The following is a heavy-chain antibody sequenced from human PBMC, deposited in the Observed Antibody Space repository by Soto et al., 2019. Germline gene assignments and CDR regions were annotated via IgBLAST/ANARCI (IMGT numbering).Heavy chain of an antibody. J-gene: IGHJ4*02. CDR1: GFTFSSYG. CDR2: ISYDGSNK. Sequence: GGSLRLSCAASGFTFSSYGMHWVRQAPGKGLEWVAVISYDGSNKYYADSVKGRFTISRDNSKNTLYLQMNSLRAEDTAVYYCAKVCSCSSGYYYPDYWGQGTLVTVSS. V-gene: IGHV3-30*18. D-gene: IGHD3-22*01. CDR3: AKVCSCSSGYYYPDY.